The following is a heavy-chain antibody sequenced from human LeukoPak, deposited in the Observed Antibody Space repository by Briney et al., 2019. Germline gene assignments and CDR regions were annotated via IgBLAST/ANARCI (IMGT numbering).Heavy chain of an antibody. CDR2: IIPIFGTA. Sequence: SVKVSCKASGGTFSSYAISWVRQAPGQGLEWMGRIIPIFGTANYAQKFQGRVMITTDESTITAYVELSSLRAEDTAVYYCARGGQQPNYWGQGTLVTVSS. D-gene: IGHD6-13*01. CDR1: GGTFSSYA. CDR3: ARGGQQPNY. V-gene: IGHV1-69*05. J-gene: IGHJ4*02.